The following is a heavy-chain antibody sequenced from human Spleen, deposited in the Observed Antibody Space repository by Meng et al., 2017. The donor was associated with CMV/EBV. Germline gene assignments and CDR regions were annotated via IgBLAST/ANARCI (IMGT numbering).Heavy chain of an antibody. J-gene: IGHJ6*02. CDR2: VYYRGGP. D-gene: IGHD6-13*01. V-gene: IGHV4-59*01. CDR1: GGSIRSYF. CDR3: ARGEQLDKANYYYYYGMDV. Sequence: SETLSLTCSVSGGSIRSYFWSWIRQPPGKGLEWIGYVYYRGGPDYSPSLKSRVRISVDTSKNQFSLRLSSVTAADTAVYYCARGEQLDKANYYYYYGMDVWGQGTTVTVSS.